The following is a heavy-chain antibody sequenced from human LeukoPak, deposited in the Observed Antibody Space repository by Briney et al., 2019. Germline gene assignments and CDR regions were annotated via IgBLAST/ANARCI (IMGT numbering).Heavy chain of an antibody. CDR3: ARMSHSSWSPSFDY. V-gene: IGHV4-34*01. Sequence: TTSETLSLTCAVYGGSFSGYYWSWIRQPPGKGLEWIGEINHSGSTNYNPSLKSRVTISVDTSKNQFSLKLSSVTAADTAVYYCARMSHSSWSPSFDYWGQGTLVTVSS. J-gene: IGHJ4*02. CDR2: INHSGST. CDR1: GGSFSGYY. D-gene: IGHD6-13*01.